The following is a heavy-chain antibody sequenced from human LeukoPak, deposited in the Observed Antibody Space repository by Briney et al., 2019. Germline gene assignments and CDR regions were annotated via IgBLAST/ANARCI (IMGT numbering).Heavy chain of an antibody. CDR1: AFSFNHEA. V-gene: IGHV3-30*02. Sequence: GGSLRLSCAASAFSFNHEAMDWVRQAPGKGLEWVALIRYDGSNKYYADSVKGRFTISRDNSKNTLYLQMNSLRAEDTAVYYCAKDKDYGDYYYFDYWGQGTLVTVSS. D-gene: IGHD4-17*01. J-gene: IGHJ4*02. CDR2: IRYDGSNK. CDR3: AKDKDYGDYYYFDY.